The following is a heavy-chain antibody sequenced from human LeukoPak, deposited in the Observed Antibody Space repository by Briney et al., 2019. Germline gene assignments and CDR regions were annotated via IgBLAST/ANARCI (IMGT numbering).Heavy chain of an antibody. D-gene: IGHD3-22*01. CDR3: ARDYHYFDSSDWEDCFDP. V-gene: IGHV1-18*01. Sequence: ASVKVSCKASGYTFTSYGISWVRQAPGQGLEWMGWISAYVGDTNYAQELQGRLTMTTDTSPSTAYMELRSLGSDDTAVYYCARDYHYFDSSDWEDCFDPWGQGTLVAVSS. CDR2: ISAYVGDT. CDR1: GYTFTSYG. J-gene: IGHJ5*02.